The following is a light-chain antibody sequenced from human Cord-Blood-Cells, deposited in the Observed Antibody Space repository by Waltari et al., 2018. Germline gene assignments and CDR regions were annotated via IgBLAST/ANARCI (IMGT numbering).Light chain of an antibody. V-gene: IGLV2-8*01. CDR3: SSYAGSNKV. CDR1: SSDVGGYNY. Sequence: QSALTQPPSASGSPGQSVTISCTGTSSDVGGYNYVSWYQQHPGKAPKLMIYEVSKRPSGVPDRFSGSKSGNPAYLTVSGLQAEDEADYYCSSYAGSNKVFGGGTKLTVL. CDR2: EVS. J-gene: IGLJ3*02.